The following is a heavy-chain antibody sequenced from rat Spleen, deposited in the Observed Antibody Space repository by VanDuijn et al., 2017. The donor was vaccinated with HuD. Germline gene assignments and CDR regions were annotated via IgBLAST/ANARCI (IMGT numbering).Heavy chain of an antibody. CDR2: IWTGGST. CDR3: TRGDSGGVMDA. CDR1: GFSLSSSH. J-gene: IGHJ4*01. Sequence: QVQLKESGPGLVQSSQTLSLTCTVSGFSLSSSHVTWVRQSPGKSLVWMGTIWTGGSTNYNSAVQSRLSISRDPSKSQVFLKMNSLRTEDTAIYYCTRGDSGGVMDAWGQGASVTVSS. V-gene: IGHV2-43*01. D-gene: IGHD1-1*01.